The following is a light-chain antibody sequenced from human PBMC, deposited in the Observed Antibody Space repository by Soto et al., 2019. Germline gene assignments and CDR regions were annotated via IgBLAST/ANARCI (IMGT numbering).Light chain of an antibody. CDR3: QKYDHAPLT. Sequence: DIQMTQSPSSLSASVGDRVTITCRAGQDINIYLAWYQQKPGKVPKLLISAASTLQSGVPSRFSGSGSGTDFTLTISSLQPEDVATYYCQKYDHAPLTFGGGTKVEIK. CDR2: AAS. V-gene: IGKV1-27*01. J-gene: IGKJ4*01. CDR1: QDINIY.